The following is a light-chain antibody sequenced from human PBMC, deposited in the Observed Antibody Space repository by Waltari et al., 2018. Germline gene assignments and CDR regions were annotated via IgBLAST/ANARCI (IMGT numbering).Light chain of an antibody. CDR1: QRISDY. CDR3: QQSYSAPPFT. Sequence: DRVTITCRASQRISDYLNWYQQKPGKAPNLLISGASSLRSGVPSRFSGSGFGTDFTLTINSLQPEDYATYYCQQSYSAPPFTFGTGTRVDI. CDR2: GAS. J-gene: IGKJ3*01. V-gene: IGKV1-39*01.